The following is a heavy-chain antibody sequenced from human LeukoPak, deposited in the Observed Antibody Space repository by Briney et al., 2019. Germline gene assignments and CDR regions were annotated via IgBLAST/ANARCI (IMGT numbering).Heavy chain of an antibody. CDR1: GGSISSGDYY. J-gene: IGHJ4*02. V-gene: IGHV4-30-4*01. CDR3: ARGDSSSWYFDY. CDR2: IYYSGST. Sequence: PSQTLSLTCTVSGGSISSGDYYWSWTRQPPGKGLEWFGYIYYSGSTYYNPSLKRRVTISVDTSKNQFSLKLSSVTAADTAVYYCARGDSSSWYFDYWGQGTRVTVSS. D-gene: IGHD6-13*01.